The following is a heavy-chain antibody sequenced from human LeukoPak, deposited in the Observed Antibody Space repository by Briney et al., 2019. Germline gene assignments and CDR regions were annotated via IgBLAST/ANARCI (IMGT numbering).Heavy chain of an antibody. V-gene: IGHV4-59*01. CDR1: DGSINSYY. CDR3: ARGRSNYYGMDV. Sequence: SETLSLTCSISDGSINSYYWNWIRRPPGKGLEWIGYIYYNGNTNCSPSLKSRVTMSEDTSKNLFSLKVSSVTAADTAVYYCARGRSNYYGMDVWGQGTTVTVSS. J-gene: IGHJ6*02. CDR2: IYYNGNT. D-gene: IGHD1-26*01.